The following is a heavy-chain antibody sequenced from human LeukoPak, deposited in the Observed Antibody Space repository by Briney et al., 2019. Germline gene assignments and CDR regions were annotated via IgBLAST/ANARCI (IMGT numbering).Heavy chain of an antibody. J-gene: IGHJ4*02. Sequence: SETLSLTCTVSGDSISPSGGSITIYYWSWIRQPAGKGPEWIGRIYTSGTTEYNPSLKSRVTMSLDMSRNQFSLKLYSMTAADTAIYYCAGSATADFDYWGQGTLVTVSS. CDR2: IYTSGTT. D-gene: IGHD5-18*01. CDR1: GGSITIYY. CDR3: AGSATADFDY. V-gene: IGHV4-4*07.